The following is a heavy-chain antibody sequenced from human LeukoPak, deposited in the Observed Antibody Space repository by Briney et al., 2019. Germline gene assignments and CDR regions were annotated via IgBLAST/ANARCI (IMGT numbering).Heavy chain of an antibody. Sequence: SSETLSLTCAVYGGSFSGYYWSWIRQPPGKGLEWIGEINHSGSTNYNPSLKSRVTISVDTSKNQFSLKLSSVTAADTAVYYCARALNGRGYSYGGDYWGQGTLVTVSS. CDR1: GGSFSGYY. J-gene: IGHJ4*02. V-gene: IGHV4-34*01. CDR3: ARALNGRGYSYGGDY. CDR2: INHSGST. D-gene: IGHD5-18*01.